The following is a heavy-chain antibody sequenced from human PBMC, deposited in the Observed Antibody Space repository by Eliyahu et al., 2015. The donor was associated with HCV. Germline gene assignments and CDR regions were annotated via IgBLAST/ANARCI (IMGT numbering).Heavy chain of an antibody. CDR2: IHYSGGT. D-gene: IGHD6-19*01. V-gene: IGHV4-59*01. CDR3: ASGGGGIAVAGTGGWFDP. J-gene: IGHJ5*02. Sequence: QVQLQESGPGLVKPSETLSLTCTVSGGSIXXYYWSWIRXPPGKGLGWIGDIHYSGGTNXNPXXKSRVTISVDTXKNQFSLNLTSVTAADTAVYYCASGGGGIAVAGTGGWFDPWGQGTLVTVSS. CDR1: GGSIXXYY.